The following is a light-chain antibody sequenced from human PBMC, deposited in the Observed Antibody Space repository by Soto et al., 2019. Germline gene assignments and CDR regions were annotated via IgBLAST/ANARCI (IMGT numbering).Light chain of an antibody. CDR1: SSDVGAYDF. J-gene: IGLJ1*01. V-gene: IGLV2-11*01. Sequence: QSVLTQPRSVSGSPGQSVTISCTGTSSDVGAYDFVSWYQQHPGKGPKLIIFDVSERPSGVPDRFSGSKSGNTASLTISGLQAEDEADYYCCSYGGSYPYVFGTGTKVTVL. CDR2: DVS. CDR3: CSYGGSYPYV.